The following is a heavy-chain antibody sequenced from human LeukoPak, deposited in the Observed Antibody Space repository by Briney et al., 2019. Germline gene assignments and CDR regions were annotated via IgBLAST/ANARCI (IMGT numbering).Heavy chain of an antibody. Sequence: PGGSLRLSCAASGFTVSAYCMSWVRQAPGKGLEWVSVLFGGGTIYYADSVNGRFTISRDDSKNTLYLQLNSLRAEDTAVYYCARGPRVATYYYFDYWGQGTLVTVSS. J-gene: IGHJ4*02. CDR3: ARGPRVATYYYFDY. D-gene: IGHD1-1*01. V-gene: IGHV3-53*01. CDR1: GFTVSAYC. CDR2: LFGGGTI.